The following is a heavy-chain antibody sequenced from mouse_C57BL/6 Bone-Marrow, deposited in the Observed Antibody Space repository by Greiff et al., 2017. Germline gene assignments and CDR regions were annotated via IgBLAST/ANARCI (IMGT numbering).Heavy chain of an antibody. CDR2: ISDGGSYT. V-gene: IGHV5-4*01. J-gene: IGHJ3*01. Sequence: EVQLMESGGGLVKPGGSLKLSCAASGFTFSSYAMSWVRQTPEKRLEWVATISDGGSYTYYPDNVKGRFTISRDNAKNNLYLQMSHLKSEDTAMYYCARDDRLAVAYWGQGTLVTVSA. CDR3: ARDDRLAVAY. D-gene: IGHD2-14*01. CDR1: GFTFSSYA.